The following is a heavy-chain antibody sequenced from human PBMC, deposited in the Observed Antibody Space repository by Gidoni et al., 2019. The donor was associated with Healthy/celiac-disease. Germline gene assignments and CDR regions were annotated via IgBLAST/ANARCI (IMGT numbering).Heavy chain of an antibody. CDR3: AKETDYYYDSSGYWEYFDY. J-gene: IGHJ4*02. CDR1: GFTFDDYA. Sequence: EVQLVESGGGLVQPGRSLRLSCAASGFTFDDYAMHWVRQAPGKGLEWVSGISWNSGSIGYADSVKGRFTISRDNAKNSLYLQMNSLRAEDTALYYCAKETDYYYDSSGYWEYFDYWGQGTLVTVSS. V-gene: IGHV3-9*01. D-gene: IGHD3-22*01. CDR2: ISWNSGSI.